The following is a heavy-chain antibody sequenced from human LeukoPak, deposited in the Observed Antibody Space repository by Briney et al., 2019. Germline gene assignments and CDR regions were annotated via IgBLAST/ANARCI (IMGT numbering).Heavy chain of an antibody. CDR3: ARDLEHCRNIICSNSAY. CDR1: GYNFDRYG. D-gene: IGHD2-2*01. CDR2: ISTYNGNT. Sequence: ASVKVSCKGSGYNFDRYGVNWVRQAPGQGLEWVGWISTYNGNTFYAQKFEGRVTMTTDTSTDTVYMDLRSLRSDDTAVYYCARDLEHCRNIICSNSAYWGQGTLVTVSS. J-gene: IGHJ4*02. V-gene: IGHV1-18*04.